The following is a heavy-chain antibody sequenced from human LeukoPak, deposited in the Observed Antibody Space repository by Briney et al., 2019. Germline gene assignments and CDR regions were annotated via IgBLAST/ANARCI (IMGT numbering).Heavy chain of an antibody. J-gene: IGHJ4*02. V-gene: IGHV3-33*01. Sequence: PGGSLRLSCAASGFAFSSYGMHWVRQALGKGLEWVAVIWYDGSTKYYADSVKGRFTISRDNSKNTLYLQMNSLRAEDTAVYYCARDYRKSDCSGGSCYPDYWGQGTLVTVSS. CDR3: ARDYRKSDCSGGSCYPDY. D-gene: IGHD2-15*01. CDR1: GFAFSSYG. CDR2: IWYDGSTK.